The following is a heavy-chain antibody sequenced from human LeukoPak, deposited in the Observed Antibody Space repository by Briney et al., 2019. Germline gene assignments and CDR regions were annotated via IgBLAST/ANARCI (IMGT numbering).Heavy chain of an antibody. D-gene: IGHD2-21*01. CDR2: ISASGDGT. V-gene: IGHV3-23*01. J-gene: IGHJ4*02. CDR3: ATHLAYCPTESCSFFDY. CDR1: GFTFSNTA. Sequence: GGSLRLPCAASGFTFSNTAMSWVRRAPGKGLEWVSAISASGDGTFYTDSVKGRFTVFRDNSKNMLYLQMNSLRGDDTAVYYCATHLAYCPTESCSFFDYWGQGALVTVSS.